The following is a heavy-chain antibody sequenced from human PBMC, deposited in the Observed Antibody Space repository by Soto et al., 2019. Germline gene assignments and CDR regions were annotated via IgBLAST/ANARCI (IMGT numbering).Heavy chain of an antibody. CDR1: GDTFSTYT. V-gene: IGHV1-69*13. D-gene: IGHD3-10*01. CDR2: IIPRSATS. J-gene: IGHJ6*02. CDR3: AKDTQSWYYYGSGSYPQGPYYYYGMDV. Sequence: SVKVSCKASGDTFSTYTITWMRQAPGQGLKWMGGIIPRSATSNNTQKFQGRVTVTADESTNTAYMELSSLRAEDTAVFYCAKDTQSWYYYGSGSYPQGPYYYYGMDVWGQGTTVTVSS.